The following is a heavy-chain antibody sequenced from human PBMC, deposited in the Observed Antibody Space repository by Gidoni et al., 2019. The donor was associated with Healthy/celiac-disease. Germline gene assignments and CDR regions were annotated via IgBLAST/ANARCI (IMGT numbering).Heavy chain of an antibody. Sequence: EVQLVESGGGLVKPGGSLRLSCAASGFTFSSYSMNWVRQAPGKGLEWVSSISSSSSYIYYADSVKGRFTISRDNAKNSLYLQMNSLRAEDTAVYYCARDKGSVILMNAFDIWGQGTMVTVSS. CDR1: GFTFSSYS. CDR2: ISSSSSYI. CDR3: ARDKGSVILMNAFDI. D-gene: IGHD2-21*01. V-gene: IGHV3-21*01. J-gene: IGHJ3*02.